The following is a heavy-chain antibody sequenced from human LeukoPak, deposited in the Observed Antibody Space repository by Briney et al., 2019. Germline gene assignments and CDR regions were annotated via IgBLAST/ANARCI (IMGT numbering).Heavy chain of an antibody. CDR2: FYSGGSV. CDR3: GTSASAHYRVFDY. CDR1: GFSVSSIS. D-gene: IGHD3-10*01. V-gene: IGHV3-53*01. J-gene: IGHJ4*02. Sequence: GGSLRLCCAVSGFSVSSISMNWIRQHRGQLLEWVSIFYSGGSVLFADSVKGRLSVSRDSSKNTMYLQMNNLRAEDTAIYYCGTSASAHYRVFDYWGQGALVTVSS.